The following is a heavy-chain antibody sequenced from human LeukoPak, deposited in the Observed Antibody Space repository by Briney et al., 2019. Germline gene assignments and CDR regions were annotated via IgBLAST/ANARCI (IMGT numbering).Heavy chain of an antibody. CDR3: AREYYGSSGYYNDY. Sequence: SETLSLTCSVSGGSIINHNWSWIRQPPGKGLEWIGYIYSSGSTNYNPSLKSRVTISVDRSKNQFSLNLSSVTAADTAVYYCAREYYGSSGYYNDYWGQGALVTVSS. CDR2: IYSSGST. CDR1: GGSIINHN. D-gene: IGHD3-22*01. V-gene: IGHV4-59*11. J-gene: IGHJ4*02.